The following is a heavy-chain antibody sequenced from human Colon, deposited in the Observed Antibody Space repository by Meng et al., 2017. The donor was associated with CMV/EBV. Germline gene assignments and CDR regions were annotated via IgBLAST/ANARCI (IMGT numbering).Heavy chain of an antibody. CDR1: GSALTGYY. J-gene: IGHJ5*02. Sequence: QIRLVHSAEDMKTPGAPVKGSCRASGSALTGYYIHWVRQAPGQGLDWIGCITPKDGDTGDGQKSHGRVTMTRDKSINTLYMELSRLRSDDTAVYFCARDPGGHCRAGWSYGNWFDPWCQGTLVTVSS. CDR2: ITPKDGDT. V-gene: IGHV1-2*02. CDR3: ARDPGGHCRAGWSYGNWFDP. D-gene: IGHD6-19*01.